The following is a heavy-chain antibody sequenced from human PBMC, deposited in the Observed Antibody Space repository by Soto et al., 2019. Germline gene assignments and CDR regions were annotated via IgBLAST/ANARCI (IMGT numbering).Heavy chain of an antibody. J-gene: IGHJ4*02. CDR3: ARGLITGSHYSGGWYYFDS. CDR1: GESFSGYI. CDR2: INHSGSA. D-gene: IGHD6-19*01. Sequence: TSETLSLTCAVYGESFSGYIWTWIRQTPGKGFQWTGQINHSGSASYNPSLKSRVSISVHTSNSQFSLELSSVTAADTAVYYCARGLITGSHYSGGWYYFDSWGQGTQVTVSS. V-gene: IGHV4-34*01.